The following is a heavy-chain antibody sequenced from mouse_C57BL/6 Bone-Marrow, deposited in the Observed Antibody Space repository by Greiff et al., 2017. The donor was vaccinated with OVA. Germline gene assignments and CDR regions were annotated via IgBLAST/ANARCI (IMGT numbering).Heavy chain of an antibody. V-gene: IGHV1-81*01. CDR1: GYTFTSYG. CDR2: IYPRSGNT. CDR3: ARQGFITAVVAAH. D-gene: IGHD1-1*01. J-gene: IGHJ3*01. Sequence: VQLQQSGAELARPGASVKLSCKASGYTFTSYGISWVKQRTGQGLEWIGEIYPRSGNTYYNEKFKGKATLTADKSSSTAYMELRSLTSEDSAVYFCARQGFITAVVAAHWGQGTLVTVSA.